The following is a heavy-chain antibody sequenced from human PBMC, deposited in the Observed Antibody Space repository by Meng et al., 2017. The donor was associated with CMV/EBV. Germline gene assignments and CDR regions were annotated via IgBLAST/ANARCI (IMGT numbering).Heavy chain of an antibody. J-gene: IGHJ5*02. D-gene: IGHD6-13*01. Sequence: SETLSLTCAISGDSVSSNSAAWNWIRQSPSRGLEWLGRTYYRSKWYNDYAVSVKSRITINPDTSKNQFSLQLSSVTAADTAVYYCARGIAAAGEHHGPWGQGTLVTVSS. V-gene: IGHV6-1*01. CDR1: GDSVSSNSAA. CDR2: TYYRSKWYN. CDR3: ARGIAAAGEHHGP.